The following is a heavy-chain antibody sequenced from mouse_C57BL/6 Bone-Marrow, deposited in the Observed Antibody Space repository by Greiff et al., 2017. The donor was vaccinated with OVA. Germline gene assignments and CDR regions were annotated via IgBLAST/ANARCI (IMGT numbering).Heavy chain of an antibody. CDR3: ARTSYYYGSTYFDD. CDR2: IDPSDSYT. CDR1: GYTFTSYW. V-gene: IGHV1-69*01. Sequence: QVQLQQPGAELVMPGASVKLSCKASGYTFTSYWMHWVKQRPGQGLEWIGEIDPSDSYTNYNQKFKGKSTLTVDKSSSTAYMQLSSLTSEDSAVYYCARTSYYYGSTYFDDWGQGTTLTVSS. D-gene: IGHD1-1*01. J-gene: IGHJ2*01.